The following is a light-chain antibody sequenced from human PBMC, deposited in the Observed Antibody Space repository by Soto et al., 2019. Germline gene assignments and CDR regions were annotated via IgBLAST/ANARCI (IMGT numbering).Light chain of an antibody. CDR2: EVS. V-gene: IGLV2-23*02. Sequence: LTQPASVSGSPGQSITISCTGTNSDVGSYNLVSWYQQHPGKAPKVIIYEVSERPSGVSDRFSGSKSGNTASLMISGLQAEDEADYYCCSYAGSSTQSYVFGSGTKVTVL. CDR3: CSYAGSSTQSYV. CDR1: NSDVGSYNL. J-gene: IGLJ1*01.